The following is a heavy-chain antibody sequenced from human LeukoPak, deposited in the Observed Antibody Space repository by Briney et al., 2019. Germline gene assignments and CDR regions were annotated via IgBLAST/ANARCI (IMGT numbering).Heavy chain of an antibody. Sequence: GGSLRLSCAAPGFTFSSYAMSWVRQAPGKGLEWVSAISGSGGSTYYADSVKGRFTISRDNSKNTLYLQMNSLRAEDTAVYYCAKDVLLWFGEPKIFDYWGQGTLVTVSS. D-gene: IGHD3-10*01. CDR2: ISGSGGST. J-gene: IGHJ4*02. CDR1: GFTFSSYA. CDR3: AKDVLLWFGEPKIFDY. V-gene: IGHV3-23*01.